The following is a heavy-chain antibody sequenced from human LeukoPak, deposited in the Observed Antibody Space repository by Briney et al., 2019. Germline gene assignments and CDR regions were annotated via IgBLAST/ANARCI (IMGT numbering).Heavy chain of an antibody. V-gene: IGHV1-8*03. CDR2: MKHYSVIK. J-gene: IGHJ6*03. Sequence: ASVKVSCKASVYTFTSYDINWVGQSTRPRLGGMGWMKHYSVIKGYAKKFQGRVTITRNASISTAYMELSSLRSEDTAVYYCARGRVVVSAGGLQNYYYYYMDVWGKGTTVTVSS. CDR3: ARGRVVVSAGGLQNYYYYYMDV. D-gene: IGHD3-22*01. CDR1: VYTFTSYD.